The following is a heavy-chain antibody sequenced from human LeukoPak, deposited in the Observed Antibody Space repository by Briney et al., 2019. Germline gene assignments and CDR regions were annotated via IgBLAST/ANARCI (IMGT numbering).Heavy chain of an antibody. J-gene: IGHJ4*02. Sequence: GASVKVSCKASGGTFSSYAISWVRQAPGQGLEWMGGIIPIFGTANYAQKFQGRVTITADESTSTAYMELSSLRSEDTAVYYCARAPYSGYADSGRPHFDYWGQGTLVTVSS. CDR2: IIPIFGTA. CDR1: GGTFSSYA. D-gene: IGHD5-12*01. V-gene: IGHV1-69*13. CDR3: ARAPYSGYADSGRPHFDY.